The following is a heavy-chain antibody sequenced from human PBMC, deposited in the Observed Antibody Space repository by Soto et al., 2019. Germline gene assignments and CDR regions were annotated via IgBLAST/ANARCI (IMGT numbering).Heavy chain of an antibody. J-gene: IGHJ4*02. CDR2: INAGNGNT. Sequence: QVQLVQSGAEVKKPGASVKVSCKASGYTFTSYAMLWVRQAPGQRLEWMGWINAGNGNTKYSQKFQGRVTITRDTSASTAYMXXSSLRSEDTAVYYCARAQNLEMATPWGQGTLVTVSS. V-gene: IGHV1-3*01. CDR1: GYTFTSYA. CDR3: ARAQNLEMATP. D-gene: IGHD5-12*01.